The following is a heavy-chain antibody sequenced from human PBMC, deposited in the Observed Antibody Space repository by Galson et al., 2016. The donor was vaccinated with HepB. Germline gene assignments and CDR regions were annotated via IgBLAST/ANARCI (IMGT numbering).Heavy chain of an antibody. V-gene: IGHV3-23*01. CDR3: AKDRGGRVDTGTLDY. CDR2: ISDNGGST. CDR1: GFTFDDYA. Sequence: SLRLSCAASGFTFDDYAMHWVRQAPGKGLEWVSGISDNGGSTYYADSVKGRFTISRDNSKNTLYLQMNSLRAGDAAVYYCAKDRGGRVDTGTLDYWGQGTLVTVSS. D-gene: IGHD5-18*01. J-gene: IGHJ4*02.